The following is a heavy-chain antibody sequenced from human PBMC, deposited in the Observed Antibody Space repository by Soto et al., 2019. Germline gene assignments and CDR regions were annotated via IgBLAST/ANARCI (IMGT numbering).Heavy chain of an antibody. D-gene: IGHD2-2*01. J-gene: IGHJ3*02. Sequence: RLSCAASGFTFSSYAMSWVRQAPGKGLEWVSAISGSAGSTYYADSVKGRFTVSRDNSKNTLYLQMNSLRAEDTAVYYCAKDIVVIPAANDAFDIWGQGTMVTVSS. V-gene: IGHV3-23*01. CDR3: AKDIVVIPAANDAFDI. CDR2: ISGSAGST. CDR1: GFTFSSYA.